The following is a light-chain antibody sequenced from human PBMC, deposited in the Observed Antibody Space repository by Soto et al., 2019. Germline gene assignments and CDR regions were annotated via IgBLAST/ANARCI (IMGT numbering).Light chain of an antibody. CDR1: SSNFGAGYD. V-gene: IGLV1-40*01. CDR2: GNN. Sequence: QAVVTQPPSVSGAPGQRVTISCTGSSSNFGAGYDVHWYQQLPGTAPKLLIYGNNNRPSGVPDRFSGSKSGTSASLAITGLQAEDEADYYCQSYDSSLSAVIFAGGTKLTVL. J-gene: IGLJ2*01. CDR3: QSYDSSLSAVI.